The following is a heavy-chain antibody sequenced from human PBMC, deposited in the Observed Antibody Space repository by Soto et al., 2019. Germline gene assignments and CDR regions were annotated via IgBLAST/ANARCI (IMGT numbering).Heavy chain of an antibody. CDR2: IYTRGST. CDR1: GASITNFY. Sequence: SETLSLTCPVSGASITNFYWSWIRQSARKRLEWIGRIYTRGSTDYNPSLKSRVTMSIDTSKNQLSLTLSSVTAADAAVYYCAKGGAYYFDSWGQGSLVTVSS. D-gene: IGHD3-16*01. CDR3: AKGGAYYFDS. V-gene: IGHV4-4*07. J-gene: IGHJ4*02.